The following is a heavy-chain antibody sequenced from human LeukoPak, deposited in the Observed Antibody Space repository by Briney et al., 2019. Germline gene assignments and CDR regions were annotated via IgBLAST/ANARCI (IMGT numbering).Heavy chain of an antibody. CDR1: GYSFTSNY. Sequence: ASVKVSCKASGYSFTSNYIHWVRQAPGHGLEWMGMIYPRDGSTSYAQKFQGRVTVTRDTSTSTVHMELSGLRSEDTAVYYCARDQEASDYWGQGTLVTVSS. J-gene: IGHJ4*02. CDR2: IYPRDGST. V-gene: IGHV1-46*01. CDR3: ARDQEASDY.